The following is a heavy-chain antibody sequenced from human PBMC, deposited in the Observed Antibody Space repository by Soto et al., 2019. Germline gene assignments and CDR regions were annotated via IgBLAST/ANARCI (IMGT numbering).Heavy chain of an antibody. CDR2: IRSKAYGGTT. V-gene: IGHV3-49*04. D-gene: IGHD2-8*01. CDR1: GFTFGDYA. J-gene: IGHJ3*01. Sequence: HPGGSLRLSCTGSGFTFGDYAMSWVRRAPGKGLEWVGFIRSKAYGGTTEWAASVRGRFTFSRDDSKRIAYLQMNSLKTEDTGVYYCAKDHFKCNGVFDVFAVCGQGSMVTGSS. CDR3: AKDHFKCNGVFDVFAV.